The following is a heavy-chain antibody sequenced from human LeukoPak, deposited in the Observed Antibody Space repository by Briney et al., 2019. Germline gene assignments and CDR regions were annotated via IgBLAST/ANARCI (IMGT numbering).Heavy chain of an antibody. CDR1: GGTFSSYT. V-gene: IGHV1-69*02. Sequence: SVKVSCKASGGTFSSYTISWVRQAPGQGLEWMGRIIPILGIANYAQKFQGRVTITADKSTSTAYMELSSLRSEDTAVYYCARNYYDSSGYYYFDYWGQGTLVTVSS. CDR3: ARNYYDSSGYYYFDY. D-gene: IGHD3-22*01. CDR2: IIPILGIA. J-gene: IGHJ4*02.